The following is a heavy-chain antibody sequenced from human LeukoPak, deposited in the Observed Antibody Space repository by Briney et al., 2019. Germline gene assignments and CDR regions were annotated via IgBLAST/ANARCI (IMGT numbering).Heavy chain of an antibody. J-gene: IGHJ4*02. D-gene: IGHD1-26*01. CDR1: GFTFSSYA. Sequence: GGSLRLSCAASGFTFSSYAMSWVRQAPEKGLEWVSTISGSGGSPYYADSVKGRFTISRDNSKNTVYLQMNSLRAEDTAVYYCAKRSPFYFDYWGQGTLVTVSS. CDR3: AKRSPFYFDY. V-gene: IGHV3-23*01. CDR2: ISGSGGSP.